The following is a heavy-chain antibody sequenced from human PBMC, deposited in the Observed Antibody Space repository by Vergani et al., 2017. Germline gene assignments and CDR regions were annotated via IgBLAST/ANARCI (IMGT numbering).Heavy chain of an antibody. CDR1: GFTFSSYW. CDR3: TTVHGSGSPGDY. Sequence: EVQLVESGGGLVQPGGSLRLSCAASGFTFSSYWMSWVRQAPGKGLEWVGRIKSKTDGGTTDYAAPVKGRFTISRDDSKNTLYLQMNSLKTEDTAVYYCTTVHGSGSPGDYWGQGTLVTVSS. D-gene: IGHD3-10*01. V-gene: IGHV3-15*01. CDR2: IKSKTDGGTT. J-gene: IGHJ4*02.